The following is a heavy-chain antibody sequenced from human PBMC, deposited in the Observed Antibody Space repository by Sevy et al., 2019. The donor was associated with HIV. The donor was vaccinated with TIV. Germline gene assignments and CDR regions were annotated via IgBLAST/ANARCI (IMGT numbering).Heavy chain of an antibody. J-gene: IGHJ6*03. Sequence: GGSLRLSCAASGLTVSSNYMSWVRQAPGKGLEWVSLIYSGGSTYYADSVKGRFTISRDNSKNTLYLQMNSLRAEDTAVYYCARHKKGLGYYYYYMDVWGKGTTVTVSS. D-gene: IGHD3-9*01. CDR3: ARHKKGLGYYYYYMDV. CDR1: GLTVSSNY. CDR2: IYSGGST. V-gene: IGHV3-66*02.